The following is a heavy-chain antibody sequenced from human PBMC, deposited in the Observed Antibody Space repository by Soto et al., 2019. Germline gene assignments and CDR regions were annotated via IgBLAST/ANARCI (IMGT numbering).Heavy chain of an antibody. CDR1: GYTFTSYD. CDR2: MNPNSGNT. CDR3: ARGIKYGAYSRWFDP. J-gene: IGHJ5*02. V-gene: IGHV1-8*01. D-gene: IGHD4-17*01. Sequence: ASVKVSCKASGYTFTSYDINWVRQATGQGLEYLGWMNPNSGNTGYVQKFQGRVTMTRDTSMSTAYMELSSLRSEDSAVYFCARGIKYGAYSRWFDPWGQGTLVTVSS.